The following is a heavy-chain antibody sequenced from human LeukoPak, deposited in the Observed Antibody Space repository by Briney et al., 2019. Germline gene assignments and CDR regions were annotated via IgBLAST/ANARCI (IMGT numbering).Heavy chain of an antibody. CDR1: GGTFSSYA. V-gene: IGHV1-69*01. CDR2: IIPIFGTA. D-gene: IGHD3-3*01. CDR3: ARGKERFWSGYLFDY. J-gene: IGHJ4*02. Sequence: ASVKVSCKASGGTFSSYAISWVRQAPGQGLEWMGGIIPIFGTANYAQKFQGRVTITADESTSTAYMELSGLRSEDTAVYYCARGKERFWSGYLFDYWGQGTLVTVSS.